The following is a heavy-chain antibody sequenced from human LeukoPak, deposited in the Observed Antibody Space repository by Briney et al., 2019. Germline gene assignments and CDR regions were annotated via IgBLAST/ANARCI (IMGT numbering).Heavy chain of an antibody. CDR3: ATHADCTY. CDR2: IKSKTGGGTT. CDR1: GFTFTNAW. J-gene: IGHJ4*02. Sequence: KPGGSLRLSCAASGFTFTNAWMTWVRQAPGKGLEWVGRIKSKTGGGTTDYAAPVKGRFTISRDDSKNTLYLQMNSLKTEDTAVYYCATHADCTYWGQGSLVTVSS. D-gene: IGHD4-17*01. V-gene: IGHV3-15*01.